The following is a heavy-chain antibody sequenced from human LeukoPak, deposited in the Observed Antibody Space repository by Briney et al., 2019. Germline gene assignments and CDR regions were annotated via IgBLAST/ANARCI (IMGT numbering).Heavy chain of an antibody. D-gene: IGHD2-15*01. Sequence: WASVKVSCKASGGTFSSYAISWVRQAPGQGLEWMGGIIPIFGTANYAQKFQGRVTITADKSTSTAYMELSSLRSEDTAVYYCVRADCSGGSCLYYYYGMDVWGKGTTVTVSS. J-gene: IGHJ6*04. CDR1: GGTFSSYA. V-gene: IGHV1-69*06. CDR3: VRADCSGGSCLYYYYGMDV. CDR2: IIPIFGTA.